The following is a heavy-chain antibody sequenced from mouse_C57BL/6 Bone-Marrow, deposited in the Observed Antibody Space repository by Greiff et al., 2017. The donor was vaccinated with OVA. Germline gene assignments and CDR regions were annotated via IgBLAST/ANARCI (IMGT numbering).Heavy chain of an antibody. J-gene: IGHJ1*03. CDR1: GYTFTSYW. CDR3: ARECYYYSYWYFDV. V-gene: IGHV1-61*01. Sequence: QVQLQQPGAELVRPGSSVKLSCKASGYTFTSYWMDWVKQRPGQGLEWIGNIYPSDSETHYNQKFKDKATLTVDKSSSTAYMQLSSLTSEDSAVYYCARECYYYSYWYFDVWGTGTTVTVSS. CDR2: IYPSDSET. D-gene: IGHD1-1*01.